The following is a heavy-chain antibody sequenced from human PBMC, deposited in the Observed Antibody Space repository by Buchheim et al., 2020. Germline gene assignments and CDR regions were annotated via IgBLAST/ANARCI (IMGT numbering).Heavy chain of an antibody. D-gene: IGHD2-2*01. CDR2: ISSSGSTI. CDR3: ARVAHLLGYCSSTSCYAGGWFDP. Sequence: QVQLVESGGGLVKPGGSLRLSCAASGFTFSDYYMSWIRQAPGKGLEWVSYISSSGSTIYYADSGKGRFTISRDNAKKYLYLQMNSLRAEDTAVYYCARVAHLLGYCSSTSCYAGGWFDPWGQGTL. J-gene: IGHJ5*02. CDR1: GFTFSDYY. V-gene: IGHV3-11*01.